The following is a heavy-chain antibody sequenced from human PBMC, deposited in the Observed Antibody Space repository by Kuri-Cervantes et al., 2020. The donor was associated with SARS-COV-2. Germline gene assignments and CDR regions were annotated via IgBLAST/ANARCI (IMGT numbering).Heavy chain of an antibody. Sequence: GGSLRLSCAASGFTFSSYGMHWVRQAPGKGLEWVAVISFDGSNEYYADSVKGRFTISRDNSKNLLYLQMNSLRAEDMAVYYCARGIEAGYTTGWYAPKSWGQGPLVTVSS. J-gene: IGHJ4*02. CDR3: ARGIEAGYTTGWYAPKS. CDR2: ISFDGSNE. D-gene: IGHD6-13*01. V-gene: IGHV3-30-3*01. CDR1: GFTFSSYG.